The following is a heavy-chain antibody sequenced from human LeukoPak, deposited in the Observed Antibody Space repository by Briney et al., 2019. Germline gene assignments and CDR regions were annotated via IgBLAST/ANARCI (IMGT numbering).Heavy chain of an antibody. D-gene: IGHD3-22*01. Sequence: ASVKVSCKASGYTFTSYYMHWVRQAPGQGNEWMGRMNPNSGGTNYAQKFQGRGTITRDRSIRKAYMEMSRLRSDDTAVYYCARDFRYYYDSSGYYYGAFDIWGQGTMVTVSS. V-gene: IGHV1-2*06. J-gene: IGHJ3*02. CDR2: MNPNSGGT. CDR3: ARDFRYYYDSSGYYYGAFDI. CDR1: GYTFTSYY.